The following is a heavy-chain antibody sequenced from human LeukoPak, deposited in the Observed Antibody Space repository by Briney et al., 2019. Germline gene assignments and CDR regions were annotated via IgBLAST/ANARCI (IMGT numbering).Heavy chain of an antibody. D-gene: IGHD1-26*01. CDR3: ARVRGATPKKSAFDI. CDR1: GDSISTSYYY. V-gene: IGHV4-39*07. J-gene: IGHJ3*02. CDR2: ISFSGSA. Sequence: SETLSLTCAVSGDSISTSYYYWGWIRQPPGKGLEWIGSISFSGSAYYNPSLKSRVTISVDTSKNQFSLKLSSVTAADTAVYYCARVRGATPKKSAFDIWGQGTMVTVSS.